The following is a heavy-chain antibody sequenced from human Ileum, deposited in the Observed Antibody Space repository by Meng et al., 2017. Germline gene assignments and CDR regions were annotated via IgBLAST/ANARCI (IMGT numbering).Heavy chain of an antibody. D-gene: IGHD3-10*01. Sequence: QVQPVQSGPEVKKPGASVKGSCKASDYTFTGYGVSWVRQAPGQGLEWMAWLGAHDGDTSHAPKFQGRVTVGADRPTATAYMELRSLRSDDTAVYYCARGTPGRSYSDYWGQGTLVTVSS. J-gene: IGHJ4*02. V-gene: IGHV1-18*01. CDR2: LGAHDGDT. CDR3: ARGTPGRSYSDY. CDR1: DYTFTGYG.